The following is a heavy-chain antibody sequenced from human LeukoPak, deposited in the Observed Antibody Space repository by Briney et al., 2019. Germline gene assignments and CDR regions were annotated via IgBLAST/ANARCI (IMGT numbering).Heavy chain of an antibody. V-gene: IGHV4-4*02. J-gene: IGHJ4*02. CDR2: IYHSGST. CDR3: ATHLAYSSRGL. CDR1: GGSISSSNW. Sequence: SETLSLTCAVSGGSISSSNWWTWVRQPPGKGLEWIGEIYHSGSTNYNPSLKSRVTISVDKSKNQFSLKLSSVTAADTAVYYCATHLAYSSRGLWGQGTLVTVSS. D-gene: IGHD6-13*01.